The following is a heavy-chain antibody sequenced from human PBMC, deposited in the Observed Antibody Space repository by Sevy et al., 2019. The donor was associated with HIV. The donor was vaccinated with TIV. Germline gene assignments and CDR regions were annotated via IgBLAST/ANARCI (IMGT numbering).Heavy chain of an antibody. CDR3: VREKGPFTAFDI. CDR1: GFTFNIYG. D-gene: IGHD3-16*01. CDR2: IWKDGHNK. V-gene: IGHV3-33*04. Sequence: GGSLRLSCAASGFTFNIYGMHWVRQAPGKGLEWVAVIWKDGHNKFYADSVRGRFTFSRDNSRSTLSLQMDSLRVEDTAVYYCVREKGPFTAFDISGQGTMVTVSS. J-gene: IGHJ3*02.